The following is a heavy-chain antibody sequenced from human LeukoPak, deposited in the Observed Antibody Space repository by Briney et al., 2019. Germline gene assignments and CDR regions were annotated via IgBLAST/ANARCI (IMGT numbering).Heavy chain of an antibody. CDR2: IRNKPNSYAT. Sequence: GGSLRLSCAASGFTFSGSTIHWVRQASGKGLEWVGRIRNKPNSYATAYTASVKGRFIISRDDSKNTAYLHMNSLKTEDTAVYYCTRGVTTRPLDYWGQGTLVTVSS. V-gene: IGHV3-73*01. CDR1: GFTFSGST. D-gene: IGHD4-11*01. CDR3: TRGVTTRPLDY. J-gene: IGHJ4*02.